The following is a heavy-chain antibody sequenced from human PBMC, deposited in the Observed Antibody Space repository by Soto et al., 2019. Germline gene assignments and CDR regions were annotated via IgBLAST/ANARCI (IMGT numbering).Heavy chain of an antibody. CDR2: LYSGGTA. CDR1: GLTVSANY. J-gene: IGHJ2*01. CDR3: ARARSSTMIVVTNHWYFDL. D-gene: IGHD3-22*01. V-gene: IGHV3-53*01. Sequence: GGSLRLSCAASGLTVSANYMNWVRQAPGKGLEWVSLLYSGGTAYYADSVRGRFTISRDNSKNTLYLQMNSLRVEDTAVYFCARARSSTMIVVTNHWYFDLWGRGTLVTVSS.